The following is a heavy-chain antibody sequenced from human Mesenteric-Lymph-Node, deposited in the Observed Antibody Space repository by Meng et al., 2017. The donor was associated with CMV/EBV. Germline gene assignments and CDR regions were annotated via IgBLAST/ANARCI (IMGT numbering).Heavy chain of an antibody. D-gene: IGHD5-12*01. V-gene: IGHV3-23*01. CDR3: AKSQGGFGGMDV. Sequence: GESLKISCAASGFSFNNYAMSWVRQAPGKGLEWVSGISVSGAVTNYADSVKGRFTISRDNSKNTLYLQMSSLRVEDTAVYFCAKSQGGFGGMDVWCQGTAVTVSS. CDR1: GFSFNNYA. CDR2: ISVSGAVT. J-gene: IGHJ6*02.